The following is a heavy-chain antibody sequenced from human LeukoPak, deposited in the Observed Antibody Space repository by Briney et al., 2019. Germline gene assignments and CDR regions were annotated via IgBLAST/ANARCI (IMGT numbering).Heavy chain of an antibody. D-gene: IGHD5-18*01. CDR3: ARADGYSYGNYYFDY. Sequence: PSETLSLTCTVSGGSISSYYWSWLRQPPGKGLEWIGYIYYSGSTNYNPSLKSRATISVDTSKNQFSLKLSSVTAADTAVYYCARADGYSYGNYYFDYWGQGTLVTVSS. CDR2: IYYSGST. V-gene: IGHV4-59*01. CDR1: GGSISSYY. J-gene: IGHJ4*02.